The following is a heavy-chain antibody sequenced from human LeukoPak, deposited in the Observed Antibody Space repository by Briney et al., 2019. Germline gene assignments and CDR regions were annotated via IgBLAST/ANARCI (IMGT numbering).Heavy chain of an antibody. CDR2: INHSGST. V-gene: IGHV4-34*01. J-gene: IGHJ4*02. D-gene: IGHD3/OR15-3a*01. CDR1: GGSFSGYY. Sequence: SETLSLTCAVYGGSFSGYYWSWIRQPPGKGLEWIGEINHSGSTYYSPSLKSRVTVSVDTSKNEFSLKLSSVTAADTAVYFCARGIVGSRDFYFRYYFDYWGQGTLVTASS. CDR3: ARGIVGSRDFYFRYYFDY.